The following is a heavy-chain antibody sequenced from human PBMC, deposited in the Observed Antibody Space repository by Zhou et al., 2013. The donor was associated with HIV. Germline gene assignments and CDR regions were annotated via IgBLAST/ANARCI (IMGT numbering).Heavy chain of an antibody. CDR3: SRRVGYCRDSKCNLYYYGMDV. CDR1: GDSISTYT. CDR2: IIPMFAIT. Sequence: QVQLVQSGAEVKKPGASVKVSCKASGDSISTYTMSWVRQAPGQGLEWMGGIIPMFAITKYAQKFQGRVTITADENTRTVYMELSSLRLDDTAEYYCSRRVGYCRDSKCNLYYYGMDVWGQGTTVTVSS. J-gene: IGHJ6*02. D-gene: IGHD3-22*01. V-gene: IGHV1-69*13.